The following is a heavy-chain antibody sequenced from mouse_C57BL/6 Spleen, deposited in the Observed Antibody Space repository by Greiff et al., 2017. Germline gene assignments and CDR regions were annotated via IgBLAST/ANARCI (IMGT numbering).Heavy chain of an antibody. D-gene: IGHD2-2*01. J-gene: IGHJ4*01. CDR1: GYTFTDYY. CDR2: INPNNGGT. Sequence: EVQLQQSGPELVKPGASVKISCKASGYTFTDYYMNWVKQSHGKSLEWIGDINPNNGGTSYNQKFKGKATLTVDKSSSTAYMELRRLTSEDSAVCYCAREVTTYAMDYWGQGTSVTVSS. CDR3: AREVTTYAMDY. V-gene: IGHV1-26*01.